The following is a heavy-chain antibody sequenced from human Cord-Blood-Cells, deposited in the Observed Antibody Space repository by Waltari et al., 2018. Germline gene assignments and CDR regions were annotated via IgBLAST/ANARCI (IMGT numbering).Heavy chain of an antibody. CDR2: INPNSGGT. CDR1: GYTCTGYY. J-gene: IGHJ4*02. Sequence: QVQLVQSGAEVKKPGASVKVSCKASGYTCTGYYMHWVRPAPGQGLEWMGWINPNSGGTNYAQKFQGRVTMTRDTSISTAYMELSRLRSDDTAVYYCARYLQTWARNFDYWGQGTLVTVSS. V-gene: IGHV1-2*02. D-gene: IGHD2-2*01. CDR3: ARYLQTWARNFDY.